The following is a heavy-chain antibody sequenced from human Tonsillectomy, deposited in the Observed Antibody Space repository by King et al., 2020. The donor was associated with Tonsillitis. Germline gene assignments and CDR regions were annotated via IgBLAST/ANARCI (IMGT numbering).Heavy chain of an antibody. Sequence: VQLVESGGGLVQPGGSLRLSCAASGFTFANYWMCWVRQAPGKGLELWGNIPKDGSVKNYLGSVKGRITISRDNAQNSLYFQMNSLRAEDTAVYFCATDPYSGSSDYWGQGTLVTVSS. D-gene: IGHD1-26*01. CDR3: ATDPYSGSSDY. CDR2: IPKDGSVK. V-gene: IGHV3-7*01. J-gene: IGHJ4*02. CDR1: GFTFANYW.